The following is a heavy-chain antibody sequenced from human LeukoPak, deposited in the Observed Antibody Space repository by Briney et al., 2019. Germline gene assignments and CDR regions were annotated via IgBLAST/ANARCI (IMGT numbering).Heavy chain of an antibody. CDR1: GGSISSYH. V-gene: IGHV4-59*01. Sequence: SETLSLTCTVSGGSISSYHWSWIRQSPEKGLEWIGYIYYSGNTNYNPSLRSRVTISLDTSKNQFSLKVNSVTAADTAVYYCASGSSPLYFDYWGQGTLVTMSS. CDR2: IYYSGNT. CDR3: ASGSSPLYFDY. J-gene: IGHJ4*02. D-gene: IGHD6-6*01.